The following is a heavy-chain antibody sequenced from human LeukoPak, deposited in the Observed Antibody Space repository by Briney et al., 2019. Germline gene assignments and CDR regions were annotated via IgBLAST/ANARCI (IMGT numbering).Heavy chain of an antibody. D-gene: IGHD1-26*01. CDR2: ISAYNGNT. V-gene: IGHV1-18*01. CDR1: GYTFTSYG. CDR3: ARSGPVGATEN. Sequence: ASVKVTCKASGYTFTSYGISWVRQAPGQGLDWMGWISAYNGNTNYVQKLQGRVTITTDTSTRTAYMKLRSMRSDDTAVYYCARSGPVGATENWGQGTLVTVSS. J-gene: IGHJ4*02.